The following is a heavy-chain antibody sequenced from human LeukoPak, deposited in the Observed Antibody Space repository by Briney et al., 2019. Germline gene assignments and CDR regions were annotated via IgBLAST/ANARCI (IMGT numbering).Heavy chain of an antibody. CDR2: INPNSGGT. J-gene: IGHJ3*02. V-gene: IGHV1-2*04. D-gene: IGHD6-13*01. CDR1: GYTFTRYY. CDR3: ARVKAAAGRGAFDI. Sequence: ASVKVSCKASGYTFTRYYMHWVRQAPGQGVECMGWINPNSGGTNYAQKFQGWVTMTRDTSISTACMELSRLRSDDTAVYYCARVKAAAGRGAFDIWGQGTMVTVSS.